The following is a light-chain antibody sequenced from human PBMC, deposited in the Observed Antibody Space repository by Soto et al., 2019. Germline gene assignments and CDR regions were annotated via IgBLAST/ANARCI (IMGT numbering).Light chain of an antibody. CDR2: GAS. V-gene: IGKV3-20*01. CDR1: QSVSSDY. J-gene: IGKJ3*01. Sequence: EIVLTQSPGTLSLSPGERATLSCRASQSVSSDYLAWYQQKPGQAPRLLIYGASSRATVIPDRFSGSGSGTGFTLTISRLEPEDFAVYYCQQYGSSRFTFGPGTKVDIK. CDR3: QQYGSSRFT.